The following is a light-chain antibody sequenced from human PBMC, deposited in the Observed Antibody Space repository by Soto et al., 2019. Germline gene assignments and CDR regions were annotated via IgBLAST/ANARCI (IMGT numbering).Light chain of an antibody. CDR2: EVS. CDR3: SSYTRSSTYI. CDR1: SSDVGGYNY. Sequence: QSALTQPASVSGSPRQSITISCTGTSSDVGGYNYVSWYQHHPGKAPKLMIYEVSNRPPGVSNRFSGSKSGNTASLTISGLQAEDEADYYCSSYTRSSTYIFGTGTK. J-gene: IGLJ1*01. V-gene: IGLV2-14*01.